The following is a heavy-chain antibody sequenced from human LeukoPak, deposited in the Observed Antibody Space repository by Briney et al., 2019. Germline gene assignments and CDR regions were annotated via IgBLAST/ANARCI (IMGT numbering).Heavy chain of an antibody. CDR1: GFAVKSSY. V-gene: IGHV3-53*01. CDR3: ARDSAGNQYSSGNFDL. CDR2: LYAGGES. Sequence: GESLRLSCAASGFAVKSSYMNWVRQAPGKGLEWVSVLYAGGESYYADSVLGRFTISRDNSNNTVFLEMNSLTAADTAVYFCARDSAGNQYSSGNFDLWGQGTLVTVSS. D-gene: IGHD3-10*01. J-gene: IGHJ4*02.